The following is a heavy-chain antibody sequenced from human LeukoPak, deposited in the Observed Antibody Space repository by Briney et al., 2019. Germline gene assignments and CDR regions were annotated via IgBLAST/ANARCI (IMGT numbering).Heavy chain of an antibody. CDR2: IYSSGST. CDR3: ARASSYTGHLGW. Sequence: SETLSLTCTVSGGSISSYYWGWIRQPPGKGLEWIGYIYSSGSTNYNPSLKSRVTISVDTSKNQFSLNLISVTAADTAVYYCARASSYTGHLGWWGQGTLVTVSS. D-gene: IGHD6-19*01. V-gene: IGHV4-59*08. J-gene: IGHJ4*02. CDR1: GGSISSYY.